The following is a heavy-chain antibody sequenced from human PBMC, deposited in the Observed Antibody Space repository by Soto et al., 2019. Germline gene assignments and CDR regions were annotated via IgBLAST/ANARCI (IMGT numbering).Heavy chain of an antibody. CDR2: INAGNGNT. Sequence: GASVEVSCKSPGYTLTIYAIHCVRQAPGQRLEWMGWINAGNGNTKYSQKFQGRVTITRDTSASTAYMELSSLRSEDTAVYYCASGIAVAGLAYWGQGTLVTVSS. CDR3: ASGIAVAGLAY. V-gene: IGHV1-3*01. CDR1: GYTLTIYA. D-gene: IGHD6-19*01. J-gene: IGHJ4*02.